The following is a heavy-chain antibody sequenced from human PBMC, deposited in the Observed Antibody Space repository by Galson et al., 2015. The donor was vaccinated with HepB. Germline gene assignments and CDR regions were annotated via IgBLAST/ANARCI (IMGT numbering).Heavy chain of an antibody. V-gene: IGHV3-7*01. CDR1: GFIFSNYW. D-gene: IGHD6-19*01. J-gene: IGHJ3*02. CDR3: TTDVTVAVLGSFNM. Sequence: SLRLSCAASGFIFSNYWMNWVRQAPGKGLEWVANINQDGNAKFYVDSVKGRFTISRDNAKNSLYLQMNSLRAEDTAVYYCTTDVTVAVLGSFNMWGQGTIVTVSS. CDR2: INQDGNAK.